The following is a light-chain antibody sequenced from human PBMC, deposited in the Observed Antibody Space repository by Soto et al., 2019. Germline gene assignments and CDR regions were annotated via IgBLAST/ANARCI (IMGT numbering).Light chain of an antibody. J-gene: IGLJ1*01. CDR2: EVS. Sequence: QSALTQPASVSGYPGQSITISCTGTSSDVGGYNYVSLYQQHPGKAPNLMIYEVSNRPSGVSNRFSGSKSGNTASLTISGLQAEDEADYYCSSYTSSSTLGYVFGTGTKVTVL. V-gene: IGLV2-14*01. CDR3: SSYTSSSTLGYV. CDR1: SSDVGGYNY.